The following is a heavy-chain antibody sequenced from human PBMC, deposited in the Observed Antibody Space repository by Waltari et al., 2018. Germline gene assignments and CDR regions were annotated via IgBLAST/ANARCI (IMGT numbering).Heavy chain of an antibody. CDR3: ARGGGDYPRNWFDP. Sequence: QVHLQESGSGLVKPSETLSLTCTVSGGSITSYYWSWIRQSPGKGLEWIGYIYDSGNTNYNPSLKSRVTISVDTSKNQFSLKLASVTAADTAVYYCARGGGDYPRNWFDPWGQGTLVTVSS. D-gene: IGHD4-17*01. CDR2: IYDSGNT. J-gene: IGHJ5*02. CDR1: GGSITSYY. V-gene: IGHV4-59*01.